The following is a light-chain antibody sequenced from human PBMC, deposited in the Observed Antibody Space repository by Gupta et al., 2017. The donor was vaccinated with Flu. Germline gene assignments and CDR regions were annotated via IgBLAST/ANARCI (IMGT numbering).Light chain of an antibody. Sequence: ALTTPASVAGSPGQSIPISCPGTTSDVGGYNSASWYQQRPGTAPKLMIYDVSNRPSGISNRFSGSKSGNTASLTISGLQAEDEADYYCSSYTSGSTLVVAFGGGTKLTVL. V-gene: IGLV2-14*01. J-gene: IGLJ2*01. CDR1: TSDVGGYNS. CDR2: DVS. CDR3: SSYTSGSTLVVA.